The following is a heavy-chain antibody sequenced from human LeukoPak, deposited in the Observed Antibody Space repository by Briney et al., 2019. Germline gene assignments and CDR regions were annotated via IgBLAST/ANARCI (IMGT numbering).Heavy chain of an antibody. D-gene: IGHD6-13*01. CDR3: ARSKIAAAGNARLYYYGMDV. J-gene: IGHJ6*02. CDR2: INHSGST. V-gene: IGHV4-34*01. Sequence: SETLSLTCAVYGGSFSGYYWSWIRQPPGKGLEWIGEINHSGSTNYNPSLKSRVTISVDTSRNQFSLKLSSVTAADTAVHYCARSKIAAAGNARLYYYGMDVWGQGTTVTVSS. CDR1: GGSFSGYY.